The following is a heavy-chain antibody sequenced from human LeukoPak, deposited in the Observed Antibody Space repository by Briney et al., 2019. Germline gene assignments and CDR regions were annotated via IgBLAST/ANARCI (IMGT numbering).Heavy chain of an antibody. J-gene: IGHJ4*02. CDR1: GYTFTGYY. V-gene: IGHV1-2*02. D-gene: IGHD3-22*01. Sequence: ASVKVSCKASGYTFTGYYMHWVRQAPGHGLECMGCINPNSGGTNYAQKFQGRVTMTRDTSISTAYMELSRLRSDDTAVYYCARDLGYDSSGYLDFDYWGQGTLVTVSS. CDR3: ARDLGYDSSGYLDFDY. CDR2: INPNSGGT.